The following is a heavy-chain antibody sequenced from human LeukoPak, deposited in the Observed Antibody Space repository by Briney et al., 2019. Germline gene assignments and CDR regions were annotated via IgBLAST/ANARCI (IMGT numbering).Heavy chain of an antibody. D-gene: IGHD3-16*02. CDR3: ARDDDDYVWGSYRY. CDR2: IYYSGST. CDR1: GGSISSYY. J-gene: IGHJ4*02. Sequence: SETLSLTCTVSGGSISSYYWSWIWQPPGKGLEWIGYIYYSGSTNYNPSLKSRVNISVDTSKNQFSLKLRSVTAADTAVYYCARDDDDYVWGSYRYWGQGTLVTVSS. V-gene: IGHV4-59*01.